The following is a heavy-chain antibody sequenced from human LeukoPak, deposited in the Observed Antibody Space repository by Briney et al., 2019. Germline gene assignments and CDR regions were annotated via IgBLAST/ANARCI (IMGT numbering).Heavy chain of an antibody. CDR3: AKEMLLWFGELDYYGMDV. D-gene: IGHD3-10*01. CDR2: ISYDGSNK. J-gene: IGHJ6*04. Sequence: GRSLRLSCAASGFTFSSYGMHWVRQAPGKGLEWVAVISYDGSNKYYADSVKGRFTISRDNPKNTLYLQMNSLRAEDTAVYYCAKEMLLWFGELDYYGMDVWGKGTTVTVSS. V-gene: IGHV3-30*18. CDR1: GFTFSSYG.